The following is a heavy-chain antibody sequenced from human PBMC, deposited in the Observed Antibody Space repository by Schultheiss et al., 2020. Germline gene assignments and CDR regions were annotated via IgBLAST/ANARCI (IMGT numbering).Heavy chain of an antibody. D-gene: IGHD7-27*01. CDR1: GGSISSYY. CDR3: ARVWAD. J-gene: IGHJ4*02. Sequence: SETLSLTCTVSGGSISSYYWSWIRQPPGKGLEWIGYVYDSGSTNYNPSLKSRVTISLDTSKNQLSLMLKSVTAADTALYYCARVWADWGQGTLVTVSS. V-gene: IGHV4-59*12. CDR2: VYDSGST.